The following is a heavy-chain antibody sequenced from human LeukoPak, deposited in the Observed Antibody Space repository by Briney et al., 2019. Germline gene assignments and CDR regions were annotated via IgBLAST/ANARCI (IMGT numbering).Heavy chain of an antibody. J-gene: IGHJ4*02. CDR2: IKGDGSGT. CDR3: ARDRSGRYYY. Sequence: GGSLRLSCAVSGFTFSSHYMHWGRHAPRTGRVWVSHIKGDGSGTRYEDSVEGRFIISRDNAKNTLYLQMNSLRAEDTGVYFCARDRSGRYYYWLQGAMVTVSS. V-gene: IGHV3-74*01. D-gene: IGHD3-10*01. CDR1: GFTFSSHY.